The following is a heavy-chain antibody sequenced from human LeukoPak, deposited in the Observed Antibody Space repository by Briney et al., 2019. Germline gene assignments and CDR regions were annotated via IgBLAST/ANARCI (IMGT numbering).Heavy chain of an antibody. CDR2: ISGSGGST. V-gene: IGHV3-23*01. Sequence: PGGSLRLSCAASGFTFSSYAMSWVRQAPGKGLEWVSAISGSGGSTYYADSVKGRFTISRDNSKNTLYLQMNSLRAEDTAVYYCAKWAGVAAAGYKLDGNFDYWGQGTLVTVSS. CDR3: AKWAGVAAAGYKLDGNFDY. J-gene: IGHJ4*02. D-gene: IGHD6-13*01. CDR1: GFTFSSYA.